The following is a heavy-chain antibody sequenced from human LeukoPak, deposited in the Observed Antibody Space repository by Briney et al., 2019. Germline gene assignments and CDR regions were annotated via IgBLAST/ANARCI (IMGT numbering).Heavy chain of an antibody. CDR3: AKETGYSRGWYDY. J-gene: IGHJ4*02. CDR1: GFTFSSYA. Sequence: PGGSLRLSCAASGFTFSSYAMSWVRQAPGKGLEWVSAMSGSGGSTYYADSVKGRFTISRDNSKNTLYLQMNSLRAEDTAVHYCAKETGYSRGWYDYWGQGTLVTVSS. D-gene: IGHD6-19*01. CDR2: MSGSGGST. V-gene: IGHV3-23*01.